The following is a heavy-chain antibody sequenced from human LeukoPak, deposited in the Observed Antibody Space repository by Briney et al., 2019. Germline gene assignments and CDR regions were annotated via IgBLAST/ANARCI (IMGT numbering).Heavy chain of an antibody. D-gene: IGHD6-19*01. J-gene: IGHJ5*02. V-gene: IGHV1-69*06. Sequence: GASVKVSCKASGGTFSTYAINWVRQAPGQGLEWMGGIIPSFETGNYAQKFQGRVTITADKSTSTAYMELSSLRSDDTAVYYCATTGYTSGWYAEGWLDPWGQGTLVTVSS. CDR1: GGTFSTYA. CDR2: IIPSFETG. CDR3: ATTGYTSGWYAEGWLDP.